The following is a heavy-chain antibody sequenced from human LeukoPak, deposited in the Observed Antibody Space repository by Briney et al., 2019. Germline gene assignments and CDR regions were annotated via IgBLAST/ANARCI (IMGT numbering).Heavy chain of an antibody. J-gene: IGHJ4*02. V-gene: IGHV3-23*01. CDR1: GYTFTSYG. CDR2: ISGSGGST. CDR3: ASKRGAVLPPDDY. Sequence: SCKASGYTFTSYGISWVRQAPGKGLEWVSAISGSGGSTYYADSVKGRFTISRDNSKNTLYLQMNSLRAEDTAVYYCASKRGAVLPPDDYWGQGTLVTVSS. D-gene: IGHD1-14*01.